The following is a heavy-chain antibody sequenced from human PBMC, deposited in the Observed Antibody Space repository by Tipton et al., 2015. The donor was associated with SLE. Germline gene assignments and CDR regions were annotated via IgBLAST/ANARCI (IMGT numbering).Heavy chain of an antibody. V-gene: IGHV3-7*01. CDR3: ARSRRIMITFGGVGYFDY. Sequence: SLRLSCAASGFTFSSYWMSWVRQAPGKGLEWVANIKQDGSEKYYEDSVKGRFTISRDNARNSLYLQMNSLRAEDTAVYYCARSRRIMITFGGVGYFDYWGQGTLVTVSS. J-gene: IGHJ4*02. D-gene: IGHD3-16*01. CDR1: GFTFSSYW. CDR2: IKQDGSEK.